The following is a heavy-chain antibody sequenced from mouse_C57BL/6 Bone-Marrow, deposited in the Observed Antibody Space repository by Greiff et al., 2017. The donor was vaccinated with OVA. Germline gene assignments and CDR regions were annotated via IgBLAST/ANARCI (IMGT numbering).Heavy chain of an antibody. J-gene: IGHJ4*01. CDR1: GYTFTSYW. Sequence: QVQLQQPGAELVKPGASVKMSCKASGYTFTSYWITWVKQRPGQGLEWIGDIYPGSGSPNYNEKFKSKATLTVDTSSSTAYMQLSSLTSEESAVYYGARGGGEPAMDYWGQGTSVTVSS. CDR2: IYPGSGSP. V-gene: IGHV1-55*01. CDR3: ARGGGEPAMDY.